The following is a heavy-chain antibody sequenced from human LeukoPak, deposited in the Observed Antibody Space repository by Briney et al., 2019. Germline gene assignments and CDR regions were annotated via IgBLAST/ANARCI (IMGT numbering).Heavy chain of an antibody. D-gene: IGHD2-15*01. V-gene: IGHV4-61*01. CDR2: IYYSGST. Sequence: PSETLSLTCTVSGGSISSSSDYWGWIRQAPGKGLEWIGYIYYSGSTNYNPSLKSRVTTSVDTSKNQFSLKLSSVTAADTAVYYCAREGEGYCSGGSCSNWFDPWGQGTLVTVSS. J-gene: IGHJ5*02. CDR1: GGSISSSSDY. CDR3: AREGEGYCSGGSCSNWFDP.